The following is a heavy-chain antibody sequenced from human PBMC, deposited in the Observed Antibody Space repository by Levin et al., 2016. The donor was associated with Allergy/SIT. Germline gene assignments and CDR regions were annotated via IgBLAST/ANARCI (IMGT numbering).Heavy chain of an antibody. V-gene: IGHV3-53*01. D-gene: IGHD3-9*01. CDR2: IYTGGST. CDR3: ARDLRRLGFGLDV. Sequence: GGSLRLSCAASGFSVSSDYMHWVRQAPGKGLEWVSLIYTGGSTYYADSVEGRFTISRDNSKNTLYLQMNNLRVEDTAIYFCARDLRRLGFGLDVWGQGTTVTVSS. CDR1: GFSVSSDY. J-gene: IGHJ6*02.